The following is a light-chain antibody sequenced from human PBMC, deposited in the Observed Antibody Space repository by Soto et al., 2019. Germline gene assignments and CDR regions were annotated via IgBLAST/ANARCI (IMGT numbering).Light chain of an antibody. CDR1: SSNIGAGYD. Sequence: QSVLTQPPSVSGAPGQRVTISCTGSSSNIGAGYDVHWYQQLPGTAPKLLIYDNSNRPSGVPDRFSGSKSGTSASLAITGLHAEDEDDYYCQSYDSSLRSYYVFGIGTKVT. J-gene: IGLJ1*01. CDR3: QSYDSSLRSYYV. V-gene: IGLV1-40*01. CDR2: DNS.